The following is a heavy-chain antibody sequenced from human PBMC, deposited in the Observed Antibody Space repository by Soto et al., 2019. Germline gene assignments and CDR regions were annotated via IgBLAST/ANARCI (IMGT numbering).Heavy chain of an antibody. Sequence: SATLAVRCTGAGGSSIGSSDCWGWISQPPGKGLEWIGSIYYSGSTYYNPSLKSRVTISVDTSKNQFSLKVSSVTATDTAVYYCARLPPTSGHCALDYWGQAPLVTVSS. V-gene: IGHV4-39*07. J-gene: IGHJ4*02. CDR3: ARLPPTSGHCALDY. CDR1: GGSSIGSSDC. CDR2: IYYSGST. D-gene: IGHD2-21*02.